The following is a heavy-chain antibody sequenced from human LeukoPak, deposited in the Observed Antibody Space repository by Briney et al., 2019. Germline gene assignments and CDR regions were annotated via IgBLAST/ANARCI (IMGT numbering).Heavy chain of an antibody. CDR1: GGSFSSYY. Sequence: SETLSLTCAVYGGSFSSYYWAWIRPPPGKGLEWIGEIHYSGATNYSPSLKSRVIISGDSSRNQFSLKLTSLTAADTAIYYCARGALIVYAFDIWGQGALVTVSS. CDR3: ARGALIVYAFDI. CDR2: IHYSGAT. J-gene: IGHJ3*02. V-gene: IGHV4-34*01. D-gene: IGHD1-26*01.